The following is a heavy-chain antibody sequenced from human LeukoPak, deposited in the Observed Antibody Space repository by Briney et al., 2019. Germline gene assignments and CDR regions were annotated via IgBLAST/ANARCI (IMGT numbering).Heavy chain of an antibody. V-gene: IGHV1-2*02. CDR3: AKDGPNYSSSWYYFDY. J-gene: IGHJ4*02. Sequence: ASVKVSCKASGYTFTGYYMHWVRQAPGQGLEWMGWINPNSGGTNYAQKFQGRVTMTRDTSISTAYMELSRLRSDDTAVYYCAKDGPNYSSSWYYFDYWGQGTLVTVSS. CDR2: INPNSGGT. CDR1: GYTFTGYY. D-gene: IGHD6-13*01.